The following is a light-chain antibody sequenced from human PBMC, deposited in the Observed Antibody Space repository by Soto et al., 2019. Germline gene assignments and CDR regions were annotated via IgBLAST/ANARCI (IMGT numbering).Light chain of an antibody. J-gene: IGLJ1*01. CDR3: AAWDDSLNALV. CDR2: SNT. V-gene: IGLV1-44*01. CDR1: SSNIGGNT. Sequence: QSVLTQPPSASGTPGQRVTVSCSGSSSNIGGNTVSWYQQLPGTAPKLLIYSNTQRPSGVPDRFSGSKSDTSASLAISGLQSEDEADYYCAAWDDSLNALVFGTGTKVTV.